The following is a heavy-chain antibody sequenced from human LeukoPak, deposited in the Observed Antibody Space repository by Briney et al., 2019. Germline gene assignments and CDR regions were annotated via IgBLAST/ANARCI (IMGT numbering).Heavy chain of an antibody. CDR1: GFTFSSYG. Sequence: GGSLRLSCAASGFTFSSYGMSWVRQAPGKGLEWVSAISASRSTYYADSVKGRFTFSRDNSKNTLYLQMNSLRAEDTAVYYCARVGSSGWYGDYWGQGTLVTVSS. J-gene: IGHJ4*02. D-gene: IGHD6-19*01. V-gene: IGHV3-23*01. CDR2: ISASRST. CDR3: ARVGSSGWYGDY.